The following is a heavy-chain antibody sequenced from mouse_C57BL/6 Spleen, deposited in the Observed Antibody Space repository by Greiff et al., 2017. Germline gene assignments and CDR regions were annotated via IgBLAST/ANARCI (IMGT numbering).Heavy chain of an antibody. D-gene: IGHD1-1*01. V-gene: IGHV5-17*01. CDR2: ISSGSSTN. CDR1: GFTFSGYG. J-gene: IGHJ1*03. CDR3: ARGYYGSVGGAYWYFDG. Sequence: DVQLVESGGGLVKPGGSLKLSCEASGFTFSGYGMHWVRQAPGKGLEWVGYISSGSSTNYYADKVKGRFTISRDKAKNTLSLQMTSLRSEDTAMYYCARGYYGSVGGAYWYFDGWVTGATVTVSS.